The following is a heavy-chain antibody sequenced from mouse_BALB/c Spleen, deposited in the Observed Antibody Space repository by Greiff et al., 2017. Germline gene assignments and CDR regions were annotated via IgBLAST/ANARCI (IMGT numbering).Heavy chain of an antibody. CDR1: GYTFTSYV. J-gene: IGHJ3*01. CDR3: ARSPSYGNYVWFAY. V-gene: IGHV1-14*01. CDR2: INPYNDGT. Sequence: EVQLQQSGPELVKPGASVKMSCKASGYTFTSYVMHWVKQKPGQGLEWIGYINPYNDGTKYNEKFKGKATLTSDKSSSTAYMELSSLTSEDSAVYYCARSPSYGNYVWFAYWGQGTLVTVSA. D-gene: IGHD2-1*01.